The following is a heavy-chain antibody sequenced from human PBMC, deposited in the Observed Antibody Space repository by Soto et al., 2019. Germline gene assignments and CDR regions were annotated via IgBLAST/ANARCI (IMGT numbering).Heavy chain of an antibody. V-gene: IGHV3-48*01. D-gene: IGHD5-18*01. J-gene: IGHJ5*02. CDR3: AREKIGYSYGYDWFDP. CDR2: ISSSSSTI. Sequence: GGSLRLSCAASGFTFSSYSMNWVRQAPGKGLEWVSYISSSSSTIYYADSVKGRFTISRDNAKNSLYLQMNSLRAEDTAVYYCAREKIGYSYGYDWFDPWGQGTLVTVSS. CDR1: GFTFSSYS.